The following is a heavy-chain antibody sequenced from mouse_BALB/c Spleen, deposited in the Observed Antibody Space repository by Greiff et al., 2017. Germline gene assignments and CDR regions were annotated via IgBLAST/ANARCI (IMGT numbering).Heavy chain of an antibody. CDR2: ISYSGST. J-gene: IGHJ3*01. CDR3: ARGFWFAY. Sequence: VQLKESGPGLVKPSQSLSLTCTVTGYSITSDYAWNWIRQFPGNKLEWMGYISYSGSTSYNPSLKSRISITRDTSKNQFFLQLNSVTTEDTATYYCARGFWFAYWGQGTLVTVSA. V-gene: IGHV3-2*02. CDR1: GYSITSDYA.